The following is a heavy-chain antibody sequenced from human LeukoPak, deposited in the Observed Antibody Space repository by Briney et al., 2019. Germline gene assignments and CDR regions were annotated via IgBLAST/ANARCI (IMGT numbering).Heavy chain of an antibody. CDR1: GFTFSSYW. Sequence: GGSLRLSCAASGFTFSSYWMHWARQAPGKGLVWVSRISSDGRSTNYADSVKGRFTISRDNAKNTLYLQMNSLRAEDTAVYYCARGHFDYSGGCLGIWGQGTMVTVSS. J-gene: IGHJ3*02. CDR2: ISSDGRST. D-gene: IGHD6-19*01. CDR3: ARGHFDYSGGCLGI. V-gene: IGHV3-74*01.